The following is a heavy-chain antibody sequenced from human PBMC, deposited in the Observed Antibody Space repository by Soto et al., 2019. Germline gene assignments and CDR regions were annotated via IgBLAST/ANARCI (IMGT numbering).Heavy chain of an antibody. CDR2: ITDSGGDA. CDR1: GITFGSRA. J-gene: IGHJ6*02. V-gene: IGHV3-23*01. D-gene: IGHD2-8*01. Sequence: HPGGSLRLSCVASGITFGSRAMSWVRQAPGEGLEWVSTITDSGGDAKYADSVRGRFTISRDNSKNTLYLQMGSLRAEDSAVYYCARVGRGVYRMDVWGQGTSVTVSS. CDR3: ARVGRGVYRMDV.